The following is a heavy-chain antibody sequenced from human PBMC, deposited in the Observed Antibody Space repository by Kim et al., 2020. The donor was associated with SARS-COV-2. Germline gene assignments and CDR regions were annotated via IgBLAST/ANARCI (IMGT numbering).Heavy chain of an antibody. V-gene: IGHV1-46*01. Sequence: ASVKVSCKASGYTFTSYYMHWVRQAPGQGLEWMGIINPSGGSTSYAQKFQGRVTMTRDTSTSTVYMELSSLRSEDTAVYYCAREQAPWEYVWGSYPPLISNWGHGTLVTVSS. J-gene: IGHJ4*01. CDR2: INPSGGST. D-gene: IGHD3-16*02. CDR3: AREQAPWEYVWGSYPPLISN. CDR1: GYTFTSYY.